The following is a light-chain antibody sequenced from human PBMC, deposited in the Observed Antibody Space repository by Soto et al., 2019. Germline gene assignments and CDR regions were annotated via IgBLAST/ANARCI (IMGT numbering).Light chain of an antibody. CDR1: HSVNIK. CDR3: QQYSDWWT. V-gene: IGKV3D-15*01. CDR2: AAS. J-gene: IGKJ1*01. Sequence: EVVMTQSRATLSPSPGERATLSCTARHSVNIKVAWHQQTPGQAPRLIIYAASSRATGTPDRFSGSGSGTDFTITISILQSEDVAVYYCQQYSDWWTLGQGTKGDI.